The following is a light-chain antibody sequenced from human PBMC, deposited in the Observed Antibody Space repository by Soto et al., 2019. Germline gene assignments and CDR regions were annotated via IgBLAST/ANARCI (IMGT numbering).Light chain of an antibody. CDR3: QQSYSTPRT. V-gene: IGKV1-39*01. J-gene: IGKJ5*01. CDR1: QSISNY. CDR2: AAS. Sequence: DIQMTQSPSSLSASVGDRVTITCRSSQSISNYLNSYQQKPGKAPKVLIYAASSLQSGVPSRVSGSGSGTDFTLTISSLQPEDFATYYCQQSYSTPRTFGQGTRLEIK.